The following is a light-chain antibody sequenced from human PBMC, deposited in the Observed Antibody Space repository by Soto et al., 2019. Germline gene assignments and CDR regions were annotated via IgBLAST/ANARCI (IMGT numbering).Light chain of an antibody. Sequence: QPVLTQPPSVSGTPGQSVTISCSGGSSNIGSNSVNWYQQLPGTAPKLLIFTDNQRLPGVPDRFSGSKSGTSASLAISGLQPQDEADHYCAAWDNSLNVYVFGTGTKVTVL. CDR1: SSNIGSNS. J-gene: IGLJ1*01. CDR2: TDN. V-gene: IGLV1-44*01. CDR3: AAWDNSLNVYV.